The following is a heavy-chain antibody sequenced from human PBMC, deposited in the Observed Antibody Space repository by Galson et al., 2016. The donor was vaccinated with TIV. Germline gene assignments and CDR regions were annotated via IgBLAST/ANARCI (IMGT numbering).Heavy chain of an antibody. D-gene: IGHD6-6*01. CDR3: ARGQWGSSLVHYYYHLDV. J-gene: IGHJ6*03. CDR2: INHWGST. CDR1: GGSVSGYY. Sequence: ETLSLTCAVYGGSVSGYYWSWIRQSPEKGLEWMGEINHWGSTNYNPSLKSRVTVSIDTSKNQFSLRLTSLTAADTAVYYCARGQWGSSLVHYYYHLDVWGKGITVTVSS. V-gene: IGHV4-34*01.